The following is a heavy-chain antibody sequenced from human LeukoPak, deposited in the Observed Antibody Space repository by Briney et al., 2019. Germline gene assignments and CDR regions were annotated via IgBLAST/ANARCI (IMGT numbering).Heavy chain of an antibody. D-gene: IGHD5-18*01. Sequence: GGSLRLSCAASGFTFSSYSMNWVRQAPGKGLEWVSYISISSGTIYYADSVKGRFTISRDNANNSLGLQMNILRAEPTVVYYCASTKDTAMSWGAFDIWGQGTMVTVSS. CDR3: ASTKDTAMSWGAFDI. CDR1: GFTFSSYS. J-gene: IGHJ3*02. V-gene: IGHV3-48*01. CDR2: ISISSGTI.